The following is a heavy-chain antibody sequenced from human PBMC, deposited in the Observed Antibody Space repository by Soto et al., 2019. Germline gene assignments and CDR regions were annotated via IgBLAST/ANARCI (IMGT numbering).Heavy chain of an antibody. V-gene: IGHV4-34*01. CDR3: VSKLGSCTGGSCNWYFDL. D-gene: IGHD2-15*01. Sequence: QVQLQQCGAGLLKPSETLSLTCAVYGGSFSGFYWSWIRQPPGKGLEWIGEINHSGSTNYNPSLKSRVTISADTSKNQFSLQLSSVTAADTAVYYCVSKLGSCTGGSCNWYFDLWGRGTLVTVSS. J-gene: IGHJ2*01. CDR1: GGSFSGFY. CDR2: INHSGST.